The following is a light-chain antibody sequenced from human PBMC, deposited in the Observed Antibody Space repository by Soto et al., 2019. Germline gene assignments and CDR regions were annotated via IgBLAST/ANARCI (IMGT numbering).Light chain of an antibody. CDR3: QHYNSYSEA. J-gene: IGKJ1*01. CDR1: QTSSSW. Sequence: IQMTQSPSTLSVSLCDRVTITCRASQTSSSWLAWYQQKPGKAPKLLIYTASTLKSGVPSRVSGSGSGTEFTLTISSLQTDDFATYYCQHYNSYSEAFGQGTKVDIK. V-gene: IGKV1-5*03. CDR2: TAS.